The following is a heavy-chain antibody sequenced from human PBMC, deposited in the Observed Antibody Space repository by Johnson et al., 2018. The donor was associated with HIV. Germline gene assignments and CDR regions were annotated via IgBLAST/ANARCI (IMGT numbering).Heavy chain of an antibody. D-gene: IGHD2-2*01. CDR3: ARGDIVVVPAATRAQDAFDI. Sequence: MQLVESGGGLVQPGGSLRLSCAASGFTFSSYWMSWVRQAPGKGLEWVANIKQDGSEKYYVDSVKGRFTISRDHAKNSLYLQMNSLRAEDTAVYYCARGDIVVVPAATRAQDAFDIWGQGTMVTVSS. J-gene: IGHJ3*02. V-gene: IGHV3-7*01. CDR1: GFTFSSYW. CDR2: IKQDGSEK.